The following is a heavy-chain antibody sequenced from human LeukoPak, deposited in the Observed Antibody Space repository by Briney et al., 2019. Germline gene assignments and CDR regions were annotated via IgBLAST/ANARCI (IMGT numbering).Heavy chain of an antibody. Sequence: PGGSLRLSCAASGFTVSSNYMSWVRQAPGKGLEWVSVIYSGGSTYYADSVKGRFTISRDNSKNTLYLQVNSLRAEDTAVYYCASTGSGWYYFDTGAREPWSPSPQ. J-gene: IGHJ4*02. CDR3: ASTGSGWYYFDT. V-gene: IGHV3-66*02. CDR1: GFTVSSNY. CDR2: IYSGGST. D-gene: IGHD6-19*01.